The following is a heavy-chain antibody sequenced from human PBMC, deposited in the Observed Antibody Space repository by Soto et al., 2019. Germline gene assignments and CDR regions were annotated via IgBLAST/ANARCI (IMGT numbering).Heavy chain of an antibody. Sequence: SSETLSLTCTVSGGSISSSSYYWGWIRQPPGKGLEWIGSIYYSGSTYYNPSLKSRVTISVDTSKNQFSLKLSSVTAADTAVYYCARQLSVSTSHYFDYWGQGTLVTVS. V-gene: IGHV4-39*01. CDR3: ARQLSVSTSHYFDY. CDR2: IYYSGST. CDR1: GGSISSSSYY. J-gene: IGHJ4*02.